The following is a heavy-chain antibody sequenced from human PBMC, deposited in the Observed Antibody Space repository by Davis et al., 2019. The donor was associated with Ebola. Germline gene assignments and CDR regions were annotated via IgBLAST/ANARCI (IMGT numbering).Heavy chain of an antibody. D-gene: IGHD2-2*01. CDR3: ARDGFTLVVVAVAISDD. CDR1: GYTFISYA. J-gene: IGHJ4*02. V-gene: IGHV1-3*01. Sequence: ASVKVSCKASGYTFISYAVHWVRQAPGQSLEWMGWINAGNGDTRYSQKFQGRVTITRDTSASTAYMELSSLRPEDTAVYYCARDGFTLVVVAVAISDDWGQGTPVTVSS. CDR2: INAGNGDT.